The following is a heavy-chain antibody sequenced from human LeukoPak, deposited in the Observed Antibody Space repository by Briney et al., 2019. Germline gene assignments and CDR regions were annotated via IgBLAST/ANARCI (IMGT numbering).Heavy chain of an antibody. CDR3: ARDYYDSGSSAL. J-gene: IGHJ4*02. CDR2: IYYSGST. D-gene: IGHD3-10*01. Sequence: SETLSLTCTVSGGSIGSYYWSWIRQPPGKGLEWIGNIYYSGSTNYNPSLKSRVTISVDTSKNQFSLKLSSVTAADTAVYYCARDYYDSGSSALWGQGTLVTVSS. CDR1: GGSIGSYY. V-gene: IGHV4-59*01.